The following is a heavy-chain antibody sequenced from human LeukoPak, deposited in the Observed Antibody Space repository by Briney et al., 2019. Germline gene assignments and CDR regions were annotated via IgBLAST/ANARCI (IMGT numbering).Heavy chain of an antibody. CDR2: IIPIFGAA. CDR1: GGTFSSYA. V-gene: IGHV1-69*13. CDR3: ARDIRDCSSTSCYNWFDP. Sequence: SVKVSCKASGGTFSSYAISWVRQAPGQGLEWMGRIIPIFGAANYAQKFQGRVTITADESTSTAYMELSSLRSEDTAVYYCARDIRDCSSTSCYNWFDPWGQGTLVTVSS. J-gene: IGHJ5*02. D-gene: IGHD2-2*01.